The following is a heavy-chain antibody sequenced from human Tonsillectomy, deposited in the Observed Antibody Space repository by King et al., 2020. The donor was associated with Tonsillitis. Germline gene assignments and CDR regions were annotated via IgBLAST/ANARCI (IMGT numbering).Heavy chain of an antibody. V-gene: IGHV4-38-2*02. CDR2: IYHSEST. CDR1: GYSISSDYY. J-gene: IGHJ3*02. D-gene: IGHD6-19*01. CDR3: AREPDDSSGWPQGAFDI. Sequence: VQLQESGPGLVKPSETLSLTCAVSGYSISSDYYWGWIRQPPGTGLEWIGNIYHSESTYYNPSLKSRVTISVDTSKNQFSLKLSSVTAADTAVYYCAREPDDSSGWPQGAFDIWGQGTMVTVSS.